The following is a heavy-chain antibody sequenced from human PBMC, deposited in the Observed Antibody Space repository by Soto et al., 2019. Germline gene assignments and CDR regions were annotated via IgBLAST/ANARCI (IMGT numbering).Heavy chain of an antibody. CDR3: AQIGYRLPFFDY. Sequence: TSETLSLTCTVSGGSISSGGYYWSWIRQHPGKGLEWIGYIYYSGSTYYNPSLKSRVTISVDTSKNQFSLKLSSVTAADTAVYYCAQIGYRLPFFDYWGKGTLVTVSS. CDR1: GGSISSGGYY. CDR2: IYYSGST. D-gene: IGHD6-13*01. V-gene: IGHV4-31*03. J-gene: IGHJ4*02.